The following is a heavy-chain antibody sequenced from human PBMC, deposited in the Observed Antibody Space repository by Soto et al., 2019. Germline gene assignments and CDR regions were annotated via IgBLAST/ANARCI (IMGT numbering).Heavy chain of an antibody. V-gene: IGHV4-59*01. CDR3: AAGWNFDY. J-gene: IGHJ4*02. CDR1: GVSISSYF. Sequence: PSETLSLTCSVSGVSISSYFWSWIRQPPGRGLEWIGYTYHRGSTNYSPSLKSRVAISLDTSKNQFSLKLSSVTAADTAVYYCAAGWNFDYWGQGTLVTVSS. CDR2: TYHRGST. D-gene: IGHD6-19*01.